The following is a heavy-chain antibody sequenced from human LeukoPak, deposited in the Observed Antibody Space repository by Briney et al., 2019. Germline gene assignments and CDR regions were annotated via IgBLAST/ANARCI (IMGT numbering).Heavy chain of an antibody. CDR1: GGSISSGSYY. Sequence: PSETLSLTCTVSGGSISSGSYYWSWIRQPAGKGLEWIGRTYTSGSTNYNPSLKSRVTISVDTSKNQFSLKLSSVTAADTAVYYCAREALWFGELSSSRVDYWGQGTLVTVSS. CDR3: AREALWFGELSSSRVDY. CDR2: TYTSGST. J-gene: IGHJ4*02. V-gene: IGHV4-61*02. D-gene: IGHD3-10*01.